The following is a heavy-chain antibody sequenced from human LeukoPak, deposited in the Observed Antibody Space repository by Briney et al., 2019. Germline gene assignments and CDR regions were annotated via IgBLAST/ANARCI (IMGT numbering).Heavy chain of an antibody. CDR2: IYYSGST. D-gene: IGHD3-22*01. Sequence: SETLSLTCTVSGGSIRSYYWSWIRQPPGKGLERIGYIYYSGSTNYNPSLKSRVSISVDTSKHQFSLKLSSVTAADTAVYYCARAYYYDSSGYITDYWGQGTLVTVSS. CDR1: GGSIRSYY. CDR3: ARAYYYDSSGYITDY. J-gene: IGHJ4*02. V-gene: IGHV4-59*12.